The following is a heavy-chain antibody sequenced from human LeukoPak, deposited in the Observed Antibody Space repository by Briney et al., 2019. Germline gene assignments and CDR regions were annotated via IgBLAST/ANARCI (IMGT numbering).Heavy chain of an antibody. V-gene: IGHV3-66*01. J-gene: IGHJ4*02. D-gene: IGHD2-21*01. CDR2: IYSGGDT. Sequence: GGSLRLSCAASGFTVSSKYMSWVRQAPGKGLEWVSVIYSGGDTYYADSVKGRFTISRDNSKNMIYLEMSSLKAEDTAVYYCARGLYSDYWGQGTLVTVSS. CDR1: GFTVSSKY. CDR3: ARGLYSDY.